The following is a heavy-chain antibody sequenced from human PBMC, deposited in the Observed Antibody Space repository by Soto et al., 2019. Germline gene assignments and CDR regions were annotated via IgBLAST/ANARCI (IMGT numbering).Heavy chain of an antibody. CDR2: IYSGGDT. CDR1: GFTVSNNY. Sequence: EVQLVESGGGLVQPGGSLRLSCAASGFTVSNNYMNWVRQAPGKGLEWVSVIYSGGDTYYADSVKGRFTISRDNSKNTLSLQMNSLRAEHTAIYHCATHPSSGYWGQGTLVTVSS. V-gene: IGHV3-66*01. CDR3: ATHPSSGY. D-gene: IGHD6-25*01. J-gene: IGHJ4*02.